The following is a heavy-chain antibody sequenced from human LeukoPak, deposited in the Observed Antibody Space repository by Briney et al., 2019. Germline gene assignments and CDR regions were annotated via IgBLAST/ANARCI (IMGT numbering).Heavy chain of an antibody. CDR1: GYTFTSYG. V-gene: IGHV1-18*01. Sequence: ASVTVSCKASGYTFTSYGISWVRQAPGQGLEWMGWISAYNGNTNYPQKLQGRVTMTTDTSTSTAYMELRSLRSDDTAVYYCARIFPRERAGYSSRNPTANWFDPWGQGTLVTVSS. J-gene: IGHJ5*02. D-gene: IGHD6-13*01. CDR2: ISAYNGNT. CDR3: ARIFPRERAGYSSRNPTANWFDP.